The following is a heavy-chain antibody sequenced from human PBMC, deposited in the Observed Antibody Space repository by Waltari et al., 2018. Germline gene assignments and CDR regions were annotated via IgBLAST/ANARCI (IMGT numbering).Heavy chain of an antibody. V-gene: IGHV4-39*01. J-gene: IGHJ5*02. D-gene: IGHD3-22*01. CDR1: GGSISSSNYY. Sequence: QLQLQESGPGLVKPSETLSLTCTVSGGSISSSNYYWGWIRQPPGKGLEWIGSIYYSWRPYYNPSLKSRVTISVDTSKNQFYLKLNSVTAADTAVHYCARSGYYDSSGYYWWFDPWGQGTLVTVSS. CDR3: ARSGYYDSSGYYWWFDP. CDR2: IYYSWRP.